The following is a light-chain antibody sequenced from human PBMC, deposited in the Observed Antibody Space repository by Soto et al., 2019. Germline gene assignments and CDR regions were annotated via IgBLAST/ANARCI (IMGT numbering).Light chain of an antibody. Sequence: IVMTQSPATLSVSPGERATLSCRASQSIDRKLAWYQQRPGQAPRLLIYGASTRATGIPARFSGSGSGTEFNLTISGLQSEDFGVFYCQQYHSWRTFGQGTNVEIK. J-gene: IGKJ1*01. V-gene: IGKV3-15*01. CDR1: QSIDRK. CDR3: QQYHSWRT. CDR2: GAS.